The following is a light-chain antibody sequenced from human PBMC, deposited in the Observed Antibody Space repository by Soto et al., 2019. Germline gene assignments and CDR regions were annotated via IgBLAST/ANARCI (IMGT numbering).Light chain of an antibody. J-gene: IGKJ4*01. CDR3: QHYNNWLT. V-gene: IGKV3-15*01. CDR1: QSISSN. CDR2: GAS. Sequence: EMVMTQSPSTLSVSPGERATLSCWASQSISSNLAWYQQKPGQAPGLLIYGASIRATGIPVRFSGSGSGTEFTLTISSLQSEDFAVYYWQHYNNWLTFGGGTKVEIK.